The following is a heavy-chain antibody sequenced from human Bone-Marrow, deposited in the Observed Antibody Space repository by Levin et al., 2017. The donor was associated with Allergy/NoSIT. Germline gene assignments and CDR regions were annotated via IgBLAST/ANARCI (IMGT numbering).Heavy chain of an antibody. J-gene: IGHJ6*02. CDR2: ISSGGGAI. Sequence: HAGGSLRLSCEASGFTFSSYEMNWVRQAPGKGLEWVSYISSGGGAIYYADSVKGRFTISRDNAKDSLHLQMNSLRAEDTAIYYCARRYCRGGNCYYHGMDVWGQGTTVTVSS. CDR3: ARRYCRGGNCYYHGMDV. V-gene: IGHV3-48*03. D-gene: IGHD2-15*01. CDR1: GFTFSSYE.